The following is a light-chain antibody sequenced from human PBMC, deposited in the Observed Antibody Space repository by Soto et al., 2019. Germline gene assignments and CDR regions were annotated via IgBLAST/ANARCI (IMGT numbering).Light chain of an antibody. CDR1: QSVSSN. CDR3: QQYNNWPPLT. Sequence: EIVMTQSPATLSVSPGERATRSCRASQSVSSNLAWYQQKPGQAPRLLIYGASTRATGIPARFSGSGSGTEFTLTISSLQSEDFAVYYCQQYNNWPPLTFGGGNKVEI. V-gene: IGKV3-15*01. CDR2: GAS. J-gene: IGKJ4*01.